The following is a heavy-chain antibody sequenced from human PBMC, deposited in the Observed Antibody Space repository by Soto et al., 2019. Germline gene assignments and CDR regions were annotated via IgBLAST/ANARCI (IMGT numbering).Heavy chain of an antibody. CDR3: ARAQYYYDSSGSYDAFAI. CDR1: GGTFSSYA. D-gene: IGHD3-22*01. Sequence: QVQLVQSGAEVKKPGSSVKVSCKASGGTFSSYAISWVRQAPGQGLEWMGGIIPIFGTANYAQKFQGRVTITADDSTSTAYMELSSLRSEDTAVYYCARAQYYYDSSGSYDAFAIWGQGTMVTVSS. J-gene: IGHJ3*02. V-gene: IGHV1-69*01. CDR2: IIPIFGTA.